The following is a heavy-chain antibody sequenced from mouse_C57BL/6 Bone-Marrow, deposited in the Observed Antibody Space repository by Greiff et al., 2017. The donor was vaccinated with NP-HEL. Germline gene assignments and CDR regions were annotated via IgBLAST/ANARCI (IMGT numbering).Heavy chain of an antibody. Sequence: QVQLQQSGAELVKPGASVKLSCKASGYTFTSYWMQWVKQRPGQGLEWIGEIDPSDSYTNYNQKFKGKATLTVDTSSSTAYMQLSSLTSEDSAVYYCARRYYGRGYYFDYWGQGTTLTVSS. CDR1: GYTFTSYW. V-gene: IGHV1-50*01. J-gene: IGHJ2*01. CDR2: IDPSDSYT. D-gene: IGHD1-1*01. CDR3: ARRYYGRGYYFDY.